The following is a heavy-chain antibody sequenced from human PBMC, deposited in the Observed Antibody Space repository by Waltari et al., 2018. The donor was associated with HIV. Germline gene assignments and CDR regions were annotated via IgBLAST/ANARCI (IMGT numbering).Heavy chain of an antibody. D-gene: IGHD3-3*01. CDR1: GYTFTAYY. J-gene: IGHJ4*02. CDR3: ARGESVSVINIPPGYRFDY. V-gene: IGHV1-2*06. Sequence: QVQLVQSGAELKKPGASVEFSCRASGYTFTAYYIHWVRHAPGQGPEWMGRNKPSSGNTNYALNFQGRVTMTRDTSTTTAFIELSGLRFNDTALYYCARGESVSVINIPPGYRFDYWGQGTLVTVSS. CDR2: NKPSSGNT.